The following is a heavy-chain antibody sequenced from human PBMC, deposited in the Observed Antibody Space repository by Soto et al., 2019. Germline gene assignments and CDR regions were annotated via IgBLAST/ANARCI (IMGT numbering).Heavy chain of an antibody. Sequence: PGGSLRLSCAASGFTFRSFTMNWVRQAPGKGLEWVSTISSNSACIYYTDALRGRFTISRDNAKNSLHLQMNSLRAEDTAVYYCTRDASRDSSARGWFDPWGPGTLVTVSS. V-gene: IGHV3-21*01. J-gene: IGHJ5*02. CDR2: ISSNSACI. D-gene: IGHD6-13*01. CDR1: GFTFRSFT. CDR3: TRDASRDSSARGWFDP.